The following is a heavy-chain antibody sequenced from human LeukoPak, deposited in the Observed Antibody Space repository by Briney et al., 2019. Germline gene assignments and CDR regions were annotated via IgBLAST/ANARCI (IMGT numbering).Heavy chain of an antibody. J-gene: IGHJ3*01. Sequence: GASVKVSCKASGYTFTGYYMHWVRQAPGQGLEWMGRINPNSGGTNYAQKFQGRVTMTRDTSISTAYMELSRLRSDDTAVYYCARTMTTVATKGAFDFWGQGTMVTVSS. V-gene: IGHV1-2*06. CDR3: ARTMTTVATKGAFDF. CDR2: INPNSGGT. D-gene: IGHD4-17*01. CDR1: GYTFTGYY.